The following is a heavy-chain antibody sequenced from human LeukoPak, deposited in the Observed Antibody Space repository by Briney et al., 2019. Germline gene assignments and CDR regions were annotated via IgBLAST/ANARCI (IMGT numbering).Heavy chain of an antibody. CDR2: IYYSGST. V-gene: IGHV4-31*03. CDR3: ARTYNWNYVTSFDY. Sequence: SQTLSLTCTVSGGSISSAGYYWSWIRQHPGKGLEWIGNIYYSGSTYYNPSLKSRVIISVDTSKNQFSLKLSSVTAADTAVYYCARTYNWNYVTSFDYWGQGTLVTVSS. D-gene: IGHD1-7*01. J-gene: IGHJ4*02. CDR1: GGSISSAGYY.